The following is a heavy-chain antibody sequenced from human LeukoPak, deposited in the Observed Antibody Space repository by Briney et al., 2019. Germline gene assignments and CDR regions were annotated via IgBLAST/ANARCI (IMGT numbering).Heavy chain of an antibody. CDR3: ARGIAAAANLL. J-gene: IGHJ3*01. CDR2: IYHSGST. D-gene: IGHD6-13*01. Sequence: SETLSLTCTVSGYSISSGYYWGWIRQPPGKGLEWIGSIYHSGSTYYNPSLKSRVTISVDTSKNQFSLKLSSVTAADTAVYYCARGIAAAANLLWGQGTMVTVSS. CDR1: GYSISSGYY. V-gene: IGHV4-38-2*02.